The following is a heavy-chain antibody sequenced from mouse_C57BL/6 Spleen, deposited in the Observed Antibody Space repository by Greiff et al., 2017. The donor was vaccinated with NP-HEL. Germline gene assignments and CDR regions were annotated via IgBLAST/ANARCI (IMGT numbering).Heavy chain of an antibody. J-gene: IGHJ3*01. CDR1: GFTFSDYG. V-gene: IGHV5-17*01. D-gene: IGHD3-2*02. CDR3: ARETAHAY. CDR2: ISSGSSTI. Sequence: EVKVVESGGGLVKPGGSLKLSCAASGFTFSDYGMHWVRQAPEKGLEWVAYISSGSSTIYYADTVKGRFTISRDNAKNTLFLQMTSLRSEDTAMYYCARETAHAYWGQGTLVTVSA.